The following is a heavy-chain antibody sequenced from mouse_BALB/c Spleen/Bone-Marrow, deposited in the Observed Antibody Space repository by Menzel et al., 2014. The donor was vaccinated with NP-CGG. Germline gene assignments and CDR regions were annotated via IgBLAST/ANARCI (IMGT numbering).Heavy chain of an antibody. CDR1: GYSFTSYW. CDR3: TRRWLLHGFYAMDY. J-gene: IGHJ4*01. D-gene: IGHD2-3*01. Sequence: EVQLQQSGTVLARPGASVKTSCKASGYSFTSYWMHWVKQRPGQGLEWIGAIYPGNSDTSYNQKFKGKAKLTAVTSASTAYMELSSLTNEDSAVYYCTRRWLLHGFYAMDYWGQGTSVTVSS. CDR2: IYPGNSDT. V-gene: IGHV1-5*01.